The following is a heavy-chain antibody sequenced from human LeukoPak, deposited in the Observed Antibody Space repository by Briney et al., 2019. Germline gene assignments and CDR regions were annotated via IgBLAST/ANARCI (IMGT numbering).Heavy chain of an antibody. Sequence: GGSLRLSCAASGFTFRSYGMHWVRQAPGKGLEWVAVISYDGSNKYYADSVKGRFTISRDNSKNTLYLQMNSLRAEDTAVYYCAKDGSAGYCSSTSCQPHYYYYGMDVWGKGTTVTVSS. CDR2: ISYDGSNK. CDR1: GFTFRSYG. V-gene: IGHV3-30*18. D-gene: IGHD2-2*01. CDR3: AKDGSAGYCSSTSCQPHYYYYGMDV. J-gene: IGHJ6*04.